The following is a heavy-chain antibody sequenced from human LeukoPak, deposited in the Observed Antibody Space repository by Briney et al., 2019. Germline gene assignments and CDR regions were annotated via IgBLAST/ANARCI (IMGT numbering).Heavy chain of an antibody. D-gene: IGHD3-3*01. J-gene: IGHJ5*02. CDR1: GYTFTSYD. CDR3: ARGLGRNYYDFCSCPTS. Sequence: GASVKVSCTGSGYTFTSYDINWVRQATGQGGEWMGWMNPNSGKTENAQKFQGRVTMTRNTSISTAYMELSSLRSEDTAVYYCARGLGRNYYDFCSCPTSWGQGTLLTVSS. V-gene: IGHV1-8*01. CDR2: MNPNSGKT.